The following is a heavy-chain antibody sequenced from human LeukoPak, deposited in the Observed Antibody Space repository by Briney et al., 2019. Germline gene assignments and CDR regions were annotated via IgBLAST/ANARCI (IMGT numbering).Heavy chain of an antibody. J-gene: IGHJ6*03. CDR2: IFYSVIT. D-gene: IGHD6-19*01. Sequence: SETLSFTCTVSGGSISTSNYYWVWIRQPPGKGLEWTGNIFYSVITYYSPYLNNRVTISLDTSRNQFSLKLRYVTAADTAVYFCARTQEAGYRSGRYESYYYYYMDVWGKGTTVTISS. V-gene: IGHV4-39*07. CDR3: ARTQEAGYRSGRYESYYYYYMDV. CDR1: GGSISTSNYY.